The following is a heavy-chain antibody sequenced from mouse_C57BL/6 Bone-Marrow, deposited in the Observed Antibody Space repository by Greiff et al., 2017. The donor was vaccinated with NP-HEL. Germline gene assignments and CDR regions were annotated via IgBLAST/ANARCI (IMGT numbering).Heavy chain of an antibody. CDR1: GFSLTSYG. V-gene: IGHV2-2*01. CDR2: IWSGGST. J-gene: IGHJ4*01. CDR3: ARNCYYGRRALYYYAMDY. D-gene: IGHD1-1*01. Sequence: QVQLQQSGPGLVQPSQSLSITCTVSGFSLTSYGVHWVRQSPGKGLEWLGVIWSGGSTDYNAAFISRLSISKDNSKSQVFFKMNSLQADDTAIYYCARNCYYGRRALYYYAMDYWGQGTSVTVSS.